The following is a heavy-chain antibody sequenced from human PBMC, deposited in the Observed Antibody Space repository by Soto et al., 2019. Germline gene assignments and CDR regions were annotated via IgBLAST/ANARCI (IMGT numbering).Heavy chain of an antibody. CDR2: IRSKAYGGPT. Sequence: GGSLRLSCTASGFTFGDYAMSWFRQAPGKGLEWVGFIRSKAYGGPTEYAASVKGRFTLSRDDSKSIAYLQLHSLKTEDTAVYYCTRDRCIAAAGGAYYYYYRDVRGKGTTVTVS. CDR1: GFTFGDYA. CDR3: TRDRCIAAAGGAYYYYYRDV. J-gene: IGHJ6*03. D-gene: IGHD6-13*01. V-gene: IGHV3-49*03.